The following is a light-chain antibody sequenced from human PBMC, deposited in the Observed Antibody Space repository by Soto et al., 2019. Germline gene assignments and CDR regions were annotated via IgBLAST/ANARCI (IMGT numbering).Light chain of an antibody. J-gene: IGLJ3*02. CDR3: SSDTSNSTRV. CDR2: EVS. V-gene: IGLV2-14*01. CDR1: SSDVGRYNY. Sequence: QSALTQPASVSGSPGQWITISCTGTSSDVGRYNYVSWYQQHPGKAPKLMIYEVSNRPSGVSNRFSGSKSGNTASLTIAGLQAEDEDDYYCSSDTSNSTRVFGGGTKLTVL.